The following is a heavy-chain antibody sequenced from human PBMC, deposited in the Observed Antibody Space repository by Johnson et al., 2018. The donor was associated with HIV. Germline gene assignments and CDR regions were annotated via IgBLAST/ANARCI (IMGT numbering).Heavy chain of an antibody. CDR2: IKSKTDGGTT. CDR3: ATYTSMITMYVEIKGGAFDI. V-gene: IGHV3-15*01. D-gene: IGHD3-16*01. Sequence: MQLVESGGGLVKPGGSLRLSCAASGFTFSNAWMSWVRQAPGKGLEWVGRIKSKTDGGTTDYAAPVKGRFTISRDDSKNTLYLQMNSLTTEDTAVYYCATYTSMITMYVEIKGGAFDIWGQGTMVTVSS. CDR1: GFTFSNAW. J-gene: IGHJ3*02.